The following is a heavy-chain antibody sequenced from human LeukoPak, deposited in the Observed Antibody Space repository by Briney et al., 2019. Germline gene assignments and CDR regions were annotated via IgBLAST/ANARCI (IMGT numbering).Heavy chain of an antibody. CDR3: ARDGRDIAVAGSMDY. V-gene: IGHV1-2*02. Sequence: ASVKVSCKASGYTFTGYYMHWVRQAPGQGLEWMGWINPNSGGTNYAQKFQGRVTMTRDTSISTAYMELSRLRSDDTAVYYCARDGRDIAVAGSMDYWGQGTLVTVSS. CDR1: GYTFTGYY. J-gene: IGHJ4*02. CDR2: INPNSGGT. D-gene: IGHD6-19*01.